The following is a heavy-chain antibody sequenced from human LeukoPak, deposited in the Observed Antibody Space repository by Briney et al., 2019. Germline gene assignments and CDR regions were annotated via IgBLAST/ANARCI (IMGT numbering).Heavy chain of an antibody. CDR2: IRYDGSNK. J-gene: IGHJ4*02. V-gene: IGHV3-30*02. Sequence: PGGSLRLSCAASGFTFSSYGMHWVRQAPGKGLEWVAFIRYDGSNKYYADSVKGRFTISRDNSKNTLYLQMNSLRAEDTAVYYCARPLRDFWSGYYQLDYWGQGTLVTVSS. D-gene: IGHD3-3*01. CDR3: ARPLRDFWSGYYQLDY. CDR1: GFTFSSYG.